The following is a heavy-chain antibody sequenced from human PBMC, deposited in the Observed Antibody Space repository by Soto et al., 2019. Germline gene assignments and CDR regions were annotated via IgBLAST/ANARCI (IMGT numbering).Heavy chain of an antibody. Sequence: DVQLVESGGGLVQPGRSLRLSCAASGFTFDDYAMHWVRQAPGKGLEWVSGISWNSGSIGYADSVKGRFTISRDNAKNSLYLQMNSLRAEDTALYYCAKGADGMDVWGQGTTVTVSS. J-gene: IGHJ6*02. V-gene: IGHV3-9*01. CDR2: ISWNSGSI. CDR1: GFTFDDYA. CDR3: AKGADGMDV.